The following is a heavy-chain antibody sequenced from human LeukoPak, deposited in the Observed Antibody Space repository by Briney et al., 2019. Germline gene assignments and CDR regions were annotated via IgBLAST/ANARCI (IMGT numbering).Heavy chain of an antibody. CDR2: IKPDGNEI. CDR3: AKILGTWDY. Sequence: GGSLRLSCADSGFTFSSHWMSWVRQAPGRGLEWVGNIKPDGNEIYYLDSVKGRFTISRDNAKNSLYLHMNSLRVEDTAIYYCAKILGTWDYWGQGTLVTVSS. J-gene: IGHJ4*02. D-gene: IGHD1-7*01. V-gene: IGHV3-7*01. CDR1: GFTFSSHW.